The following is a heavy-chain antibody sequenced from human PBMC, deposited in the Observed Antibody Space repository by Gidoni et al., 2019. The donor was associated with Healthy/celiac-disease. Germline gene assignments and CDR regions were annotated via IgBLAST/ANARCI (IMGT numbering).Heavy chain of an antibody. V-gene: IGHV4-39*01. CDR1: GGPISSRSYY. D-gene: IGHD2-15*01. J-gene: IGHJ4*02. CDR2: IYYSGST. Sequence: QLQLQESGPGLVKPSETLSLTSTVSGGPISSRSYYWGWIRPPPGKGLEWIGSIYYSGSTYYNPSLKSRVTISVDTSKNQFSLKLSSVTAADTAVYYCARRGYSQYYFDYWGQGTLVTVSS. CDR3: ARRGYSQYYFDY.